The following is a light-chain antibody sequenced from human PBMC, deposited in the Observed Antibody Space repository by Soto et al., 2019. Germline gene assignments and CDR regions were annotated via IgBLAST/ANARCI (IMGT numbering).Light chain of an antibody. CDR2: GAS. V-gene: IGKV3-15*01. J-gene: IGKJ2*01. Sequence: EIVMTQSPATLSVSPGERATLSCRASQSVSSNLAWYQQKPGQAPRLLIYGASTRATGIPARFSGSGSGTEFTLTISSLQSEDFAVYYCQQYNNWPRGYHFGQGTKLEIK. CDR1: QSVSSN. CDR3: QQYNNWPRGYH.